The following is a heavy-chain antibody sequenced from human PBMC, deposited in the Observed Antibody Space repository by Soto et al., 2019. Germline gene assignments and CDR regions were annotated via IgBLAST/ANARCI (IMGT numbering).Heavy chain of an antibody. CDR3: ARDRPGDGGDAFDM. J-gene: IGHJ3*02. CDR2: LYSGGST. V-gene: IGHV3-53*02. CDR1: GLTVSSNC. Sequence: EVQLVETGGGLIQPGGSLRLSCAASGLTVSSNCMNWVRQAPGKGLEWVSVLYSGGSTHYAGSVKGRFIISRDNSKSTLYLQMNSLRAEDTAVYYCARDRPGDGGDAFDMWGHGTVVTVSS. D-gene: IGHD3-10*01.